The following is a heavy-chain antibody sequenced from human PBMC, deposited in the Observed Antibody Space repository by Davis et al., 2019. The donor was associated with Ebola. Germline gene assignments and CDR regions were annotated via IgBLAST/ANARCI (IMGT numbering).Heavy chain of an antibody. CDR1: GFTVSSNY. Sequence: GGSLRLSCAASGFTVSSNYMSWVRQAPGKGLEWVGRTRNKANSYTTEYAASVKGRFTISRDDSKNSLYLQMNSLKTEDTAVYYCARASYYYDSSGYTYYYYYAMDVWGQGTTVTVSS. CDR2: TRNKANSYTT. V-gene: IGHV3-72*01. D-gene: IGHD3-22*01. J-gene: IGHJ6*02. CDR3: ARASYYYDSSGYTYYYYYAMDV.